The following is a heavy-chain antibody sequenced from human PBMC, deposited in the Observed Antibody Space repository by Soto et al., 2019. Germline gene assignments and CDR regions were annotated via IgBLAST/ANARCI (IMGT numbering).Heavy chain of an antibody. CDR2: MNPNSGNT. Sequence: GASVKVSCKASGYTFTSYDINWVRQATGQGLEWMGWMNPNSGNTGYAQKFQGRVTMTRNTSISTAYMELSSLRSEDTAVYYCARGLKVLRYFDWPETIYYFDDWGQGTLVTVSS. CDR3: ARGLKVLRYFDWPETIYYFDD. D-gene: IGHD3-9*01. J-gene: IGHJ4*02. V-gene: IGHV1-8*01. CDR1: GYTFTSYD.